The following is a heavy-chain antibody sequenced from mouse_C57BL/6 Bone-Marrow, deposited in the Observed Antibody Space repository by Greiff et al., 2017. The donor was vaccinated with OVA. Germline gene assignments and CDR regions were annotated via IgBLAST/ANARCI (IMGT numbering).Heavy chain of an antibody. V-gene: IGHV5-17*01. D-gene: IGHD4-1*01. Sequence: EVHLVESGGGLVKPGGSLKLSCAASGFTFSDYGMHWVRQAPEKGLEWVAYISSGSSTIYYADTVKGRFTISRDNAKNTLFLQMTSLRSEDTAMYYCARGRELSDYFDYWGQGTTLTVSS. CDR1: GFTFSDYG. CDR3: ARGRELSDYFDY. CDR2: ISSGSSTI. J-gene: IGHJ2*01.